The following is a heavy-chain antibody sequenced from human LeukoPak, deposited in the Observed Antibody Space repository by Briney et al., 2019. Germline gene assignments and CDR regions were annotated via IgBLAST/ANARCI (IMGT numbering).Heavy chain of an antibody. CDR1: GFTFNIYA. J-gene: IGHJ4*02. V-gene: IGHV3-23*01. D-gene: IGHD6-19*01. CDR2: ISGSGGRT. Sequence: GGSLRLSCAASGFTFNIYAMGWVRQAPGKGLEWLEWVSTISGSGGRTYYAESVKGRFTISRDNSKNMVYLQMNSLRAEDTAVYYCAKDGVSSGWLEYWGQGTLVTVSS. CDR3: AKDGVSSGWLEY.